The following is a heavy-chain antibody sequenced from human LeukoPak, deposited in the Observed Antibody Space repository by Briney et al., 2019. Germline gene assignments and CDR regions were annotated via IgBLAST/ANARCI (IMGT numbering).Heavy chain of an antibody. V-gene: IGHV1-2*02. Sequence: ASVKVSCKASGYTFTGYIMHWVRQAPGQGLEWMGWINPNSGGTNYAQKFQGRVTMTRDTSISTAYMELSRLRSDDSAVYYCARDRISYDYVWGSYRHSSFDYWGQGTLVTVSS. CDR1: GYTFTGYI. J-gene: IGHJ4*02. CDR2: INPNSGGT. CDR3: ARDRISYDYVWGSYRHSSFDY. D-gene: IGHD3-16*02.